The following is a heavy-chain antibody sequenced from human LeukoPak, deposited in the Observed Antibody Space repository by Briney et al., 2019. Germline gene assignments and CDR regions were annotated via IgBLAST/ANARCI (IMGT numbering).Heavy chain of an antibody. J-gene: IGHJ2*01. CDR2: IYYSGNT. CDR3: ARGGWYLDL. CDR1: GGSMSSFY. V-gene: IGHV4-59*01. Sequence: SETLSLTCTVSGGSMSSFYWSWIRQPPGKGLERIGYIYYSGNTNYDPSLQSRVTISVDTSKNQFSLRLYSVTAADTAVYYCARGGWYLDLWGRGTLVTVSS.